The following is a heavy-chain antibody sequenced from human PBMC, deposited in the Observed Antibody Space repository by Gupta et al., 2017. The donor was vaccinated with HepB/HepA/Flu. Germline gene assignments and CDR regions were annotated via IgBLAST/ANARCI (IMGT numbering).Heavy chain of an antibody. V-gene: IGHV4-39*01. CDR1: GGSISSSSYY. Sequence: QLQLQESGPGLVKPSETLSLTCTVSGGSISSSSYYWGWIRQPPGKGLEWIGSIYYSGSTYYNPSLKSRVTISVDTSKNQFSLMLSSVTAADTAVYYCARLRGGHYYFDYWGQGTLVTVSS. D-gene: IGHD3-3*02. CDR3: ARLRGGHYYFDY. J-gene: IGHJ4*02. CDR2: IYYSGST.